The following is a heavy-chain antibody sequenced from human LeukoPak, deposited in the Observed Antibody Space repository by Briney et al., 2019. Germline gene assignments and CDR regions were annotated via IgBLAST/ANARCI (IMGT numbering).Heavy chain of an antibody. CDR3: ARDVLYYSGSGSHSDY. J-gene: IGHJ4*02. D-gene: IGHD3-10*01. Sequence: PGGPLRLSCAASGFTFSSYWMSWVRQAPGKGLEWVAIIKQDGSEKYYVDSVKGRSTISRDNAKNSLYLQMNSLRAEDTAVYYCARDVLYYSGSGSHSDYWGQGTQVTVSS. V-gene: IGHV3-7*01. CDR2: IKQDGSEK. CDR1: GFTFSSYW.